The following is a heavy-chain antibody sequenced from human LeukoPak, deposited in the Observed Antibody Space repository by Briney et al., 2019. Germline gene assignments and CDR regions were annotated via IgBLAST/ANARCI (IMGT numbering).Heavy chain of an antibody. Sequence: GGSLRLSCAVSGFTFTNAWMNWVRQAPGKGLEWVGRVRAKTDGGTIEYAAPVKGRFSVSRDDSTDTVYLQMNSLKSEDTAVYYCAADTPVPLAQVDYWGQGALVTVSS. CDR2: VRAKTDGGTI. J-gene: IGHJ4*02. V-gene: IGHV3-15*01. CDR1: GFTFTNAW. D-gene: IGHD2/OR15-2a*01. CDR3: AADTPVPLAQVDY.